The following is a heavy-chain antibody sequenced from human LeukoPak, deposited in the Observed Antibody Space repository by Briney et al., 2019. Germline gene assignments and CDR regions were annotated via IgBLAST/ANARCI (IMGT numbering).Heavy chain of an antibody. CDR3: VRSGTVTTWNY. Sequence: SETLSLTCTDSGGSISSGGYYWSWIRQHPGKGLEWIGCIYYSGTTYYHPSLTSRVAISVDTSKNQFSLKLSSVTAADTAVYYCVRSGTVTTWNYWGQGTLVTVSS. D-gene: IGHD4-17*01. CDR2: IYYSGTT. CDR1: GGSISSGGYY. V-gene: IGHV4-31*03. J-gene: IGHJ4*02.